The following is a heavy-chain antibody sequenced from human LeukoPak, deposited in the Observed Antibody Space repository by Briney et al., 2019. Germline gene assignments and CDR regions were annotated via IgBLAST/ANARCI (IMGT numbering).Heavy chain of an antibody. V-gene: IGHV3-48*03. CDR3: ASCFSGCYYDSTGDY. Sequence: GGSLRLSCAASGFTFSSYEMNWVRQAPGKGLEWVSYISSSGSTIYYADSVKGRFTISRDNAKNSLYLQVNSLRAEDTAVYYCASCFSGCYYDSTGDYWGQGTLVTVSS. CDR2: ISSSGSTI. D-gene: IGHD3-22*01. J-gene: IGHJ4*02. CDR1: GFTFSSYE.